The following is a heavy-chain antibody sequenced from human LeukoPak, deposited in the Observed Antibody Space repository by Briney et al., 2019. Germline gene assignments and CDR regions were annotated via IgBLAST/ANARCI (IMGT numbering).Heavy chain of an antibody. CDR3: ARSRITLIRGVIDY. CDR1: GYTFTDYY. J-gene: IGHJ4*02. Sequence: ASVTVSCKASGYTFTDYYMHWVRQASGQGLEWMGWINPKSGGTNYAQKFQGRVTMTRDTSISTAYMELNRLRSDDTAVYYCARSRITLIRGVIDYWGQGTLVTVSS. CDR2: INPKSGGT. D-gene: IGHD3-10*01. V-gene: IGHV1-2*02.